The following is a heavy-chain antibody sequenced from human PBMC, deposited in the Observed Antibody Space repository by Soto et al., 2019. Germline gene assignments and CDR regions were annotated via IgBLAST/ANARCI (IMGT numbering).Heavy chain of an antibody. D-gene: IGHD4-17*01. CDR2: ISAYNGNT. V-gene: IGHV1-18*01. Sequence: ASVKVSCKASGYTFTSYGISWVRQAPGQGLEWMGWISAYNGNTNYAQKLQGRVTMTTDTSTSTVYMELSSLRSEDTAVYYCARVGSVTQTYYYYYYMDVWGKGTTVTVSS. CDR3: ARVGSVTQTYYYYYYMDV. J-gene: IGHJ6*03. CDR1: GYTFTSYG.